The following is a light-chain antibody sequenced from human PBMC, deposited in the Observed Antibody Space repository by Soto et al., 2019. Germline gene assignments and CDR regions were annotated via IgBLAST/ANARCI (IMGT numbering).Light chain of an antibody. J-gene: IGKJ1*01. CDR1: ESIRTW. CDR2: DAS. Sequence: DIQMTQSPSTLSASIGDRVTITCRASESIRTWLAWYQHKPGKAPKFLIYDASSLESGVPSRFSGSGSGTEFTLTISNLQPDDFATYFCQQYNKYPRTFG. V-gene: IGKV1-5*01. CDR3: QQYNKYPRT.